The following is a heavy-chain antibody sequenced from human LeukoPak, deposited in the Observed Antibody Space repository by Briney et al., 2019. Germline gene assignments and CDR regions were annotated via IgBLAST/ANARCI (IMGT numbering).Heavy chain of an antibody. J-gene: IGHJ5*02. CDR1: GYTFTGYY. CDR2: INPNSGGT. Sequence: ASVKVSCKASGYTFTGYYMHWVRQAPGQGLEWMGWINPNSGGTNYAQKFQERVTITRDMSTSTAYMELSSLRFEDTAVYYCAASGEYSSSSLEDDRDWFDPWGQGTLVTVSS. CDR3: AASGEYSSSSLEDDRDWFDP. D-gene: IGHD6-6*01. V-gene: IGHV1-2*02.